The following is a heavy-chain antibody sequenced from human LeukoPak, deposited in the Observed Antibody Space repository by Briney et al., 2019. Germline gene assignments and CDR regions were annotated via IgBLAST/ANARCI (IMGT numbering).Heavy chain of an antibody. J-gene: IGHJ4*02. CDR1: GASISSTSYY. CDR3: ARSVGLRQFDY. V-gene: IGHV4-39*01. Sequence: SETLSLTCSVSGASISSTSYYWGWIRQPPGKGLEWIGSMYYSGSTYYNPSLKSRVTISVDTSKNQFPLKLGSVTAADTAVYYCARSVGLRQFDYWGQGTLVTVSS. D-gene: IGHD2-2*01. CDR2: MYYSGST.